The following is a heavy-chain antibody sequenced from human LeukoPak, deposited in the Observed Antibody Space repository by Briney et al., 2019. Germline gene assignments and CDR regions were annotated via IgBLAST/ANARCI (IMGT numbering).Heavy chain of an antibody. J-gene: IGHJ4*02. D-gene: IGHD1-26*01. Sequence: ASVKVSCKASGYTFTGYYMHWVRQAPGQGLEWMGWINPNSGGTNYAQKFQGWVTMTRDTSISTAYMELSRLRSDDTAVYYCARDHSYSGSYSPGYWGQGTLVTVSS. CDR2: INPNSGGT. CDR3: ARDHSYSGSYSPGY. CDR1: GYTFTGYY. V-gene: IGHV1-2*04.